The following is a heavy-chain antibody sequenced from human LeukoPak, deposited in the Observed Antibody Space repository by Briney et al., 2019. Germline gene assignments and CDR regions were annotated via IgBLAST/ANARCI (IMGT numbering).Heavy chain of an antibody. V-gene: IGHV4-34*01. CDR3: ARGEICSSTSCYDHWFDP. J-gene: IGHJ5*02. CDR1: GGSFSGYY. CDR2: IDHSGST. Sequence: SETLSLTCAVYGGSFSGYYWSWIRQPPGKGLEWIGEIDHSGSTNYNPSLKSRVTISVDTSKNQFSPKLSSVTAADTAVYYCARGEICSSTSCYDHWFDPWGQGTLVTVSS. D-gene: IGHD2-2*01.